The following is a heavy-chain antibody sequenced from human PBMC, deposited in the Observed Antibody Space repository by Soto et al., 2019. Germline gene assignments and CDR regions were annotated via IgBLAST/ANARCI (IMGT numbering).Heavy chain of an antibody. Sequence: QEQLVESGGGSVKPGGSLRLSCAASGLTFSDYYMSWIRQAPGKGLEWVSYITSSGSYTKYADPVQGRFTISRDNAKNLFYLQLNSLGAEGAGVDYCVRELDGLGVWGQGTTVTVSS. V-gene: IGHV3-11*05. J-gene: IGHJ6*01. CDR3: VRELDGLGV. D-gene: IGHD4-17*01. CDR2: ITSSGSYT. CDR1: GLTFSDYY.